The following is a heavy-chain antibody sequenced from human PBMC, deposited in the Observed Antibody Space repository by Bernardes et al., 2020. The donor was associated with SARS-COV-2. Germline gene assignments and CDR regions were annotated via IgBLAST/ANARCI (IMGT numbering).Heavy chain of an antibody. CDR1: GFTVSSSG. J-gene: IGHJ4*02. V-gene: IGHV3-23*01. CDR3: ARRAEKISGYVHRYFDY. Sequence: RLLSVSGAASGFTVSSSGMSWVRPAPGKGLEWVSAISDDGGITKYTDSVKGRFTISRDTSKNTLYLRMNSLRAEDTAVYYCARRAEKISGYVHRYFDYWGQGTLVTVSS. D-gene: IGHD3-22*01. CDR2: ISDDGGIT.